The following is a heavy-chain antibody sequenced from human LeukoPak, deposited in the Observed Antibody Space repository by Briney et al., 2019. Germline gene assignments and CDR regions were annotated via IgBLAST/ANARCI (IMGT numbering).Heavy chain of an antibody. CDR1: GFTFNRSW. CDR3: VIWASGNY. Sequence: GGSLRLSCAASGFTFNRSWLNWVRQAPGRGLEWVANMDPSGSQKRYVDSVKGRFTISKDNPGTSLYLEMNSLRTEDTAIYYCVIWASGNYWGQGTLVTVSS. V-gene: IGHV3-7*01. D-gene: IGHD3-10*01. J-gene: IGHJ4*02. CDR2: MDPSGSQK.